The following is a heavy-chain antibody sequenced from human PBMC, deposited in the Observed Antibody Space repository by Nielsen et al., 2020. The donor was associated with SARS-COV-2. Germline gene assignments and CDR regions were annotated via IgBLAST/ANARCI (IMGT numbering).Heavy chain of an antibody. D-gene: IGHD3-10*01. CDR3: ARQGVRGLTYHYYGMDV. V-gene: IGHV3-15*01. J-gene: IGHJ6*02. CDR2: MKSKTDGGAT. Sequence: GESLKISCVASGFTFRNAWMTWVRQAPGKGLEWVGRMKSKTDGGATDYAAPVKGRFTISRDDSKSTVFLQMNSLRIEDTAVYYCARQGVRGLTYHYYGMDVWGQGTTVTVSS. CDR1: GFTFRNAW.